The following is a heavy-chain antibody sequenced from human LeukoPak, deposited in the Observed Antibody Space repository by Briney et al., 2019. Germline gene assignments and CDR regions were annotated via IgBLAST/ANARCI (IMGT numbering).Heavy chain of an antibody. CDR2: ISHSGSS. Sequence: SETLSLTCGVYNGTFSGYYWTWIRQPPGRGLEWIGDISHSGSSHYNPSLKSRLSMSVDTSKNQFSLKLSSVTAADTAVYYCARDDRRYYDFWSGNYYGMDVWGQGTTVTVSS. CDR3: ARDDRRYYDFWSGNYYGMDV. D-gene: IGHD3-3*01. J-gene: IGHJ6*02. V-gene: IGHV4-34*01. CDR1: NGTFSGYY.